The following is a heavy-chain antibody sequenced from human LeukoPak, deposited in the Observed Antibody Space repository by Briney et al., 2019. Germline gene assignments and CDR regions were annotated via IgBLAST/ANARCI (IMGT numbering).Heavy chain of an antibody. Sequence: PSETLSLTCAVNGGSFSGYYWSWIRQPPGKGLEWIGYIHYTGSTNYNPSLKSRVTISVDTSKNQFSLKVTSVTAADTAVYYCARYSSSSGCDYWGQGILVTVSS. V-gene: IGHV4-59*01. D-gene: IGHD6-6*01. CDR3: ARYSSSSGCDY. J-gene: IGHJ4*02. CDR2: IHYTGST. CDR1: GGSFSGYY.